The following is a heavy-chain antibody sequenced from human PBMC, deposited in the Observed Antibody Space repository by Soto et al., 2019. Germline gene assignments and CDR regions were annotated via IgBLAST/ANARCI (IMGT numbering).Heavy chain of an antibody. CDR2: INHSGST. V-gene: IGHV4-34*01. Sequence: QVQLQQWGAGLLKPSETLSLTCAVYGGSFSGYYWSWIRQPPGKGLEWIGEINHSGSTNYNPSLKSRVTISVDTSKNQFSLKLSSVTAADTAVYYCARGLRARFIKNYYDSSGYQAFDIWGQGTMVTVSS. D-gene: IGHD3-22*01. CDR1: GGSFSGYY. J-gene: IGHJ3*02. CDR3: ARGLRARFIKNYYDSSGYQAFDI.